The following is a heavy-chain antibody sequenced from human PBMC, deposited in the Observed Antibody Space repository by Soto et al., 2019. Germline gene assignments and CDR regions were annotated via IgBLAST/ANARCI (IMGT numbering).Heavy chain of an antibody. V-gene: IGHV1-18*01. D-gene: IGHD4-17*01. CDR3: AREGMTTVTTHAFDI. J-gene: IGHJ3*02. Sequence: ASVKVSCKASGYTFTSYGISWLRQATGQGLEWMGWISAYNGNTNYAQKLQGRVTMTTDTSTSTAYMELRSLRSDDTAVYYCAREGMTTVTTHAFDIWGQGTMVTVSS. CDR2: ISAYNGNT. CDR1: GYTFTSYG.